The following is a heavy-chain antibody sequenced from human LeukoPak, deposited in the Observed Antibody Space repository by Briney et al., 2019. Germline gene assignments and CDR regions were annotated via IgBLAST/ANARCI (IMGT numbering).Heavy chain of an antibody. Sequence: PGGSLRLSCAASGFTFSSYAMSWVRQAPGKGLEWVSAISGSGGSTYYADSVKGRFTISRDNSKNTLCLQMNSLRAEDTAVYYCAKKVRKIVVIRPQVNGIIDYWGQGTLVTVSS. D-gene: IGHD3-22*01. CDR3: AKKVRKIVVIRPQVNGIIDY. V-gene: IGHV3-23*01. J-gene: IGHJ4*02. CDR1: GFTFSSYA. CDR2: ISGSGGST.